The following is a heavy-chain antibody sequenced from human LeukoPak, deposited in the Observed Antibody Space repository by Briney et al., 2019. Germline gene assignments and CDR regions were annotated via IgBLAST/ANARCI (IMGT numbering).Heavy chain of an antibody. Sequence: PGRSLRLSCAASGFTFDDYAMHWVRQAPGKGLEWVSGISWTSGNTGYADSVKGRFTISRDNAKNSLYLQMNSLRAEDTALYYCAKDVRLRYFDWLTDAFDIWGQGTMVTVSS. CDR1: GFTFDDYA. J-gene: IGHJ3*02. CDR3: AKDVRLRYFDWLTDAFDI. V-gene: IGHV3-9*01. D-gene: IGHD3-9*01. CDR2: ISWTSGNT.